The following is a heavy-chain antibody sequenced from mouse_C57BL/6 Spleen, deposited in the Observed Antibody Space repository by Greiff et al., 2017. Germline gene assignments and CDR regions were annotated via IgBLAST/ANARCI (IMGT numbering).Heavy chain of an antibody. V-gene: IGHV1-55*01. J-gene: IGHJ4*01. D-gene: IGHD3-2*02. Sequence: QVQLQQSGAELVKPGASVKMSCKASGYTFTSYWITWVKQRPGQGLEWIGDIYPGSGSTNYNEKFKSKATLTVDTSSSTAYMQLSSLTSEDSAVYYCAREDSSGYDAMDYWGQGTSVTVSS. CDR3: AREDSSGYDAMDY. CDR1: GYTFTSYW. CDR2: IYPGSGST.